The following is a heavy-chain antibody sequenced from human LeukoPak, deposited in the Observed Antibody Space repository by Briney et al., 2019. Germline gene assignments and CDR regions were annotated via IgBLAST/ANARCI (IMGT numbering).Heavy chain of an antibody. D-gene: IGHD4-11*01. CDR1: GASISSGSYS. CDR3: ARGPAYRSFDY. J-gene: IGHJ4*02. Sequence: SQTLSLTCTVSGASISSGSYSCSWIRQPAGEGLEWIGRLYTSVITNYNSSVQSRITMSEDTSKTQFSLKLSPVTAADTAVYYCARGPAYRSFDYWGQGTLVSVSS. V-gene: IGHV4-61*02. CDR2: LYTSVIT.